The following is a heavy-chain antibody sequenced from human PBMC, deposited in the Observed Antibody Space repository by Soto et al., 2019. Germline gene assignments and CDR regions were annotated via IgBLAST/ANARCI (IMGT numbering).Heavy chain of an antibody. V-gene: IGHV3-30*18. CDR3: AKVRVKDYYYYAMDV. Sequence: GGSLRLSCAASGFTFSSYGMHWVRQAPDKGLEWVAVISSDGTSRFYADSVKGRFTISRDNSKNTLYLQMNSLRAEDTAMYYCAKVRVKDYYYYAMDVWGQGTTVTVSS. J-gene: IGHJ6*02. CDR1: GFTFSSYG. CDR2: ISSDGTSR. D-gene: IGHD4-4*01.